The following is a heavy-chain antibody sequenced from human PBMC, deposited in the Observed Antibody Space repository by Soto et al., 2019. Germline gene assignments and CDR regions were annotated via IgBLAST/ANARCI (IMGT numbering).Heavy chain of an antibody. Sequence: ASVKFSCNASGYTFTSHGISWVRQAPGQGLECMGWISAYNGNTNYAQKLQGRVTMTTXTXXSXXXMXLXXLRSADTAVYYCARDWGITIFGVVINGGPDYWG. J-gene: IGHJ4*01. CDR2: ISAYNGNT. V-gene: IGHV1-18*01. CDR1: GYTFTSHG. CDR3: ARDWGITIFGVVINGGPDY. D-gene: IGHD3-3*01.